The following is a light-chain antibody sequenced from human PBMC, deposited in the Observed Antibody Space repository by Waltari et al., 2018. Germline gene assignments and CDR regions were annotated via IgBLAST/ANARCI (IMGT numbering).Light chain of an antibody. CDR2: GAS. CDR3: QKDGTLPAT. V-gene: IGKV3-20*01. Sequence: CRASQSVSRWVALYQHKPGQPPRLLNYGASSRANGIPDRFSCSGSGTGFSLTISRLEAEDSAVYYCQKDGTLPATFGQGTKVEVK. CDR1: QSVSRWV. J-gene: IGKJ1*01.